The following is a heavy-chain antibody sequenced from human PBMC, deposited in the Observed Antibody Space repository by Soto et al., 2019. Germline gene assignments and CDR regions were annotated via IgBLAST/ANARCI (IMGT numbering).Heavy chain of an antibody. CDR2: ISYDGSNK. J-gene: IGHJ4*02. CDR3: AHLLTVGALGPFDY. CDR1: GFTFSSYA. D-gene: IGHD1-26*01. V-gene: IGHV3-30-3*01. Sequence: QVQLVESGGGVVQLGRSLRLSCAASGFTFSSYAMHWVRQAPGKGLEWVAVISYDGSNKYYADSVKGRFTISRDNSKNTLYLQMNSLRAEDTAVYYCAHLLTVGALGPFDYWGQGTLVTVSS.